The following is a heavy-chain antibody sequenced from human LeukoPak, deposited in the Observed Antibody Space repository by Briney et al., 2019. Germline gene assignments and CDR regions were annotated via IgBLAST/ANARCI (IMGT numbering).Heavy chain of an antibody. CDR1: GYTFTSYG. CDR2: IKPSGGNT. D-gene: IGHD5-24*01. Sequence: ASVKVSCKAFGYTFTSYGISWVRQAPGQRLEWMGIIKPSGGNTNYAQKFQGRVTMTRDTSTSTVYMELSSLKSEDTAVYYCARVRDGYNDAYDIWGQGTMVTVSS. V-gene: IGHV1-46*01. CDR3: ARVRDGYNDAYDI. J-gene: IGHJ3*02.